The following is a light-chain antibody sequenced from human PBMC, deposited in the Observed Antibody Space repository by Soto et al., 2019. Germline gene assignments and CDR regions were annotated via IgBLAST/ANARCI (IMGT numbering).Light chain of an antibody. J-gene: IGLJ2*01. CDR1: SSNIGAGYD. V-gene: IGLV1-40*01. CDR2: GNS. Sequence: QSVLTQPPSVSGAPGQRVTISCTGSSSNIGAGYDVHWYRQLPGTAPKLLIYGNSNRPSGVPDRFSGSKSGTSASLAITGLQAEDEADYYCQSYDSSLRFGGGTKLTVL. CDR3: QSYDSSLR.